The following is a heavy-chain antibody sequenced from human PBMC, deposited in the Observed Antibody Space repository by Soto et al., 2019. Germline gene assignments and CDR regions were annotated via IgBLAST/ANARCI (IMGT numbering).Heavy chain of an antibody. D-gene: IGHD3-10*01. Sequence: ASVKVSCKASGYTFTSYAMNWVRQAPGQGLEWMGCINTNTGNPTYAQGFTGRFVFSLDTSVSTAYLQISSLKAEDTAVYYCAGPMVWGVIDAFDIWGQGTMVTVSS. J-gene: IGHJ3*02. CDR1: GYTFTSYA. CDR2: INTNTGNP. V-gene: IGHV7-4-1*02. CDR3: AGPMVWGVIDAFDI.